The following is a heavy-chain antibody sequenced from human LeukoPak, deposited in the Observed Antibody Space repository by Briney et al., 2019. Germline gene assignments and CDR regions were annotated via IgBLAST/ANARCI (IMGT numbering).Heavy chain of an antibody. V-gene: IGHV4-39*01. CDR3: ARRAGRYCSGGSCYGHYYYYYYMDV. Sequence: PSETLSLTCTVSGGSISSSSYYWGWIRQPPGKGLEWIGSIYYSGSTYYNPSLKSRVTISVDTSKNQFSLKLSSVTAADTAVYYCARRAGRYCSGGSCYGHYYYYYYMDVWGKGTTVTVSS. J-gene: IGHJ6*03. D-gene: IGHD2-15*01. CDR1: GGSISSSSYY. CDR2: IYYSGST.